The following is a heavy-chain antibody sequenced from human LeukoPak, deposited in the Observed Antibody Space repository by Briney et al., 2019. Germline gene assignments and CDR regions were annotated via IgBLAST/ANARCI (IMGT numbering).Heavy chain of an antibody. CDR1: GGSFSGYY. V-gene: IGHV4-34*01. J-gene: IGHJ4*02. CDR3: ARKGGPQWLYIYYFDY. Sequence: SETLSLTCAVYGGSFSGYYWSWIRQPPGKGLEWIGEINHSGSTNYNPSLKSRVTISVDTSKNQFSLKLSSVTAADTAVYYCARKGGPQWLYIYYFDYWGQGTLVTVSS. CDR2: INHSGST. D-gene: IGHD5-12*01.